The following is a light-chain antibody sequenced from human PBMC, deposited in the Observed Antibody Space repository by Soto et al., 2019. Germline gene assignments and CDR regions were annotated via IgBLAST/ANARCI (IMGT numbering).Light chain of an antibody. Sequence: EVVMTQSPATLSVSPGERATLSCRASQSVSSSLAWYQQKPGQAPRLLICGASTRATGIPVRFSGSGSGTDFTLTISSLQSEDFAVYYCQQYNRWPPWTFGQGTKVEIK. J-gene: IGKJ1*01. V-gene: IGKV3-15*01. CDR3: QQYNRWPPWT. CDR1: QSVSSS. CDR2: GAS.